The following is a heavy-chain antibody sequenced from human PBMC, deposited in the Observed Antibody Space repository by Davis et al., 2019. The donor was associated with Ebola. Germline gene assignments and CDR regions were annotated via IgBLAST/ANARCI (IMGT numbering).Heavy chain of an antibody. V-gene: IGHV3-74*01. CDR2: MNSDGSTT. J-gene: IGHJ4*02. CDR3: VRTTYGAPEY. CDR1: GLTFSSDW. D-gene: IGHD4-17*01. Sequence: PGGSLRLSCAASGLTFSSDWMHWVRQVPGKGLVWVSRMNSDGSTTRYADSVKGRFTISRDNAKSTLYLQMNSLTAEDTAVYYCVRTTYGAPEYWGQGTLVTVSS.